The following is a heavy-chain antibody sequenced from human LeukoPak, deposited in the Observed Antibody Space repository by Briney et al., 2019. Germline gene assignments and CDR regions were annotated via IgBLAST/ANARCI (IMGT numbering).Heavy chain of an antibody. V-gene: IGHV3-9*01. CDR1: GFTFDDYA. D-gene: IGHD3-10*01. CDR3: ARGNGAGSYSDN. J-gene: IGHJ4*02. Sequence: GGSLRLSCAASGFTFDDYAMHWVRQAPGKGLEWVSGISWNSGSIGYADSVKGRFIISRDNAKNSLYLQMNSLRPEDTALYFCARGNGAGSYSDNWGQGILVTVSS. CDR2: ISWNSGSI.